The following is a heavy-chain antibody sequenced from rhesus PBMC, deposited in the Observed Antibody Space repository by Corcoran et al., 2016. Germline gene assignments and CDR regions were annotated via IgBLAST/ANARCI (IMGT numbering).Heavy chain of an antibody. CDR2: ISGSRGST. V-gene: IGHV4-65*01. CDR1: GGSVNSSNW. CDR3: ARDLGTT. Sequence: QVQLQESGPGLVKPSETLSLTCAVSGGSVNSSNWWSWIRQPPGKGLEWMGYISGSRGSTYCTPSLKSRVTISTDTSKNQFSRKLSSVTAADTAVYYCARDLGTTWGQGVLVTVSS. J-gene: IGHJ4*01. D-gene: IGHD1-1*01.